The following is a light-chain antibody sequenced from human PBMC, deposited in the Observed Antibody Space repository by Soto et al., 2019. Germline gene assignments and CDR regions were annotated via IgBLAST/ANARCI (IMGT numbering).Light chain of an antibody. CDR1: NTDVGHDDF. CDR3: GSDTSIKTWV. J-gene: IGLJ3*02. V-gene: IGLV2-14*03. Sequence: QSVLTQHASVSASPGQSITITCTGSNTDVGHDDFVSWYQQHPGKAPKLMIYDVSRRPSGVSDRFSGSKSGNTASLTISGLQAEDEADYYCGSDTSIKTWVFGGGTKLTVL. CDR2: DVS.